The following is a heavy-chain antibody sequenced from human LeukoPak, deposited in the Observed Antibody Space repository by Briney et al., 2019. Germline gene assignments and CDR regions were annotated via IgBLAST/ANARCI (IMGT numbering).Heavy chain of an antibody. CDR1: GFTFTIYS. Sequence: GGSLRLSCAASGFTFTIYSMNWDSQAPGKGLEWVSSISSSSSYIYYADSVKGRFTISRDNAKNSLYLQMNSLRAEDTAVYYCARDMGCGGDCYYGSWFDPWGQGTLVTVSS. J-gene: IGHJ5*02. CDR3: ARDMGCGGDCYYGSWFDP. CDR2: ISSSSSYI. D-gene: IGHD2-21*02. V-gene: IGHV3-21*01.